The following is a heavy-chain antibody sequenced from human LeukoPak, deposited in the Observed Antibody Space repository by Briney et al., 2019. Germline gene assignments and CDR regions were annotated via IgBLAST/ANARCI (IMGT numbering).Heavy chain of an antibody. V-gene: IGHV3-30*02. D-gene: IGHD4-11*01. CDR3: ARPTAGFDY. J-gene: IGHJ4*02. CDR1: GFTFSNYD. CDR2: IRYDGSNK. Sequence: GGSLRLSCAASGFTFSNYDMHWVRQAPGKGQEWVAFIRYDGSNKYYPDSVKGRFTISRDNSKNTLYLQMNSLRGEDTAVYYCARPTAGFDYWGQGALVTLSS.